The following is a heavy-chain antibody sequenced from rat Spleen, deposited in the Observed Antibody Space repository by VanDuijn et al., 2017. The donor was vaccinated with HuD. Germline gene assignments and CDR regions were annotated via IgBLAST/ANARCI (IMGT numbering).Heavy chain of an antibody. CDR1: GFTFNNYW. CDR3: TRTTGRGVSFDY. V-gene: IGHV5-31*01. D-gene: IGHD5-1*01. J-gene: IGHJ2*01. Sequence: EVQLVESGGGLVQPGRSLKLSCVASGFTFNNYWMTWIRQAPGKGLEWVASITNIGGYTYYPDSVKGRFTISRDNAKSTLYLQMNSLRSEDTATYYCTRTTGRGVSFDYWGQGVMVTVSS. CDR2: ITNIGGYT.